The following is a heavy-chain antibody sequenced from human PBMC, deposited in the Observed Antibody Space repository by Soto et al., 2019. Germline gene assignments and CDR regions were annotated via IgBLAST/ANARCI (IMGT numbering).Heavy chain of an antibody. CDR1: GGTFSSYA. J-gene: IGHJ5*02. V-gene: IGHV1-69*06. CDR2: IIPIFGTA. CDR3: ARGKIYDSSGYYFTGHKWFDP. Sequence: ASVKVSCKASGGTFSSYAISWVRQAPGQGLEWMGGIIPIFGTANYAQKFQGRVTITADKSTSTAYMELSSLRSEDTAVYYCARGKIYDSSGYYFTGHKWFDPWGQGTLVPVSS. D-gene: IGHD3-22*01.